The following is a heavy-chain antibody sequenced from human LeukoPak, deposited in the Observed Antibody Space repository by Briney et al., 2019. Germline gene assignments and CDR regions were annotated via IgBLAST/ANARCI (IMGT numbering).Heavy chain of an antibody. Sequence: GGSLRLSCAASGFTFSSYGMHWVRQAPGKGLEWVAVISYDGSNKDYADSVKGRFTISRDNSRNTLYLQLNSLRAEDTALYYCVRRPAYKISNYDYYSMDVWGHGTTVIVSS. CDR1: GFTFSSYG. V-gene: IGHV3-30*03. D-gene: IGHD3-3*02. CDR2: ISYDGSNK. J-gene: IGHJ6*02. CDR3: VRRPAYKISNYDYYSMDV.